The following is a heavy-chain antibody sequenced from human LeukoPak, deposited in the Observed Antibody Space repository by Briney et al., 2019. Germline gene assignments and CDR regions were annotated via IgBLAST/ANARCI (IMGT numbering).Heavy chain of an antibody. J-gene: IGHJ3*02. D-gene: IGHD6-19*01. CDR3: ARDMHSSGWYRNAFDI. CDR1: GGTFSSYA. V-gene: IGHV1-69*13. Sequence: SVKVSCKASGGTFSSYAISWVRQAPGQGLEWMGGIIPIFGTANYAQKFQGRVTITADESTSIAYMELSSLRSEDTAVYYCARDMHSSGWYRNAFDIWGQGTMVTVSS. CDR2: IIPIFGTA.